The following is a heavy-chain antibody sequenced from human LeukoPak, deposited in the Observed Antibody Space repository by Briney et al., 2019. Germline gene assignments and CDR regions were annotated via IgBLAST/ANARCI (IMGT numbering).Heavy chain of an antibody. J-gene: IGHJ3*01. CDR1: GYTFTSYD. V-gene: IGHV1-8*03. CDR3: AAGRDLQIFAALDF. CDR2: MNPNSGNT. D-gene: IGHD3-3*01. Sequence: GASVKVSCKASGYTFTSYDINWVRQATGQGLEWMGWMNPNSGNTGYAQKFQGRVTITRNTSISTAYMELSSLRSEDTAVYYCAAGRDLQIFAALDFWGQGTMVTVSS.